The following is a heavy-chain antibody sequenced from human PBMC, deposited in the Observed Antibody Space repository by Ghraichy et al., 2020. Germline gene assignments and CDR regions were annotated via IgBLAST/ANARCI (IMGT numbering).Heavy chain of an antibody. J-gene: IGHJ4*02. D-gene: IGHD3-3*01. CDR3: AKENGRAYDFWSGLTIFDY. CDR1: GFTFSSYG. CDR2: ISYDGSNK. Sequence: GGSLRLSCAASGFTFSSYGMHWVRQAPGKGLEWVAVISYDGSNKYYADSVKGRFTISRDNSKNTLYLQMNSLRAEDTAVYYCAKENGRAYDFWSGLTIFDYWGQGTLVTVSS. V-gene: IGHV3-30*18.